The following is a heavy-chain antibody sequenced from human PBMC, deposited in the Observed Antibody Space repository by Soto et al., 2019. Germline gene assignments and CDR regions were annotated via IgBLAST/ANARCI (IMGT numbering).Heavy chain of an antibody. V-gene: IGHV6-1*01. CDR3: ARGITCSGGSCYSRYRDDYYYYYMDV. CDR2: TYYRSKWYN. Sequence: SQTLSLTCAISGDSVSSNSAAWNWIRQSPSRGLEWLGRTYYRSKWYNDYAVSVKSRITINPDTSKNQFSLQLNSVTPEDTAVYYCARGITCSGGSCYSRYRDDYYYYYMDVWGKGTTVTVYS. CDR1: GDSVSSNSAA. D-gene: IGHD2-15*01. J-gene: IGHJ6*03.